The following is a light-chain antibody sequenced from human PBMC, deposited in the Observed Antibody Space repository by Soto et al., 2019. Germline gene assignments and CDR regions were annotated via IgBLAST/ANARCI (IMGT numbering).Light chain of an antibody. J-gene: IGLJ3*02. CDR3: AAWDDSLNGWV. CDR1: SSNIGSNT. V-gene: IGLV1-44*01. CDR2: SNH. Sequence: QSVLTQPPSASGTAGQTVTISCSGSSSNIGSNTVNWYQQLPGTAPKLLVYSNHQRPSGVPDRFSGSKSGTSASLAISGLQSEDEAEYYCAAWDDSLNGWVFGGGTKLTVL.